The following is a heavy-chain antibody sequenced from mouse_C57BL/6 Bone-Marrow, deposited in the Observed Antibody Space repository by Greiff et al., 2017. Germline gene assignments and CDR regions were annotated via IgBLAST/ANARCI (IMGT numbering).Heavy chain of an antibody. CDR2: IYPGSGST. J-gene: IGHJ2*01. Sequence: QVQLQQPGAELVKPGASVKMSCKASGYTFTSYWITWVKQRPGQGLEWIGDIYPGSGSTNYNEKFKSKATLTVDTSSSTAYMQLSSLTSEDSAAYYCASSGLLWLRLWDYWGQGTTLTVSS. D-gene: IGHD2-2*01. V-gene: IGHV1-55*01. CDR1: GYTFTSYW. CDR3: ASSGLLWLRLWDY.